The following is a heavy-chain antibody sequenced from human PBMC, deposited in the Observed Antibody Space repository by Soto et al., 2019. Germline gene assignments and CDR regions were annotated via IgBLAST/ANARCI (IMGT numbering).Heavy chain of an antibody. J-gene: IGHJ6*02. Sequence: PGGSLRLSCAASGFTFSNYVMHWVRQAPGKGLEWVAVILFDGSNKHYADSVKGRFTISRDNSKNTLYLQMNSLRVEDRAVYFCARSTGSHYQYGMDVWGQGTTVTVSS. CDR3: ARSTGSHYQYGMDV. D-gene: IGHD1-26*01. CDR1: GFTFSNYV. V-gene: IGHV3-30-3*01. CDR2: ILFDGSNK.